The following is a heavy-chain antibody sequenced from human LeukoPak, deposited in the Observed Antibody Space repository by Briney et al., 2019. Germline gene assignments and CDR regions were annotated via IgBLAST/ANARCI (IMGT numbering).Heavy chain of an antibody. CDR2: IGPNGAST. J-gene: IGHJ4*02. CDR1: GFTFSNHF. V-gene: IGHV3-64D*06. D-gene: IGHD3-9*01. Sequence: GXSLRLSCSTSGFTFSNHFMHWVRQAPGKGLEYVSSIGPNGASTLYADSVKGRFTISRDNSKNALYLQLTSLRLEDTALYYCVKDLTGTWSFDYWGQGTLVTVSS. CDR3: VKDLTGTWSFDY.